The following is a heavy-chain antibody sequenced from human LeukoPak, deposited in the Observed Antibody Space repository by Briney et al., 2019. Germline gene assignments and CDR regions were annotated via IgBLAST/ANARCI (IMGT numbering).Heavy chain of an antibody. D-gene: IGHD4/OR15-4a*01. V-gene: IGHV1-69*04. J-gene: IGHJ6*02. CDR2: IIPVLNIT. Sequence: GGSLRLSCVASGFTFSDSAIHWVRQSCGKGLEWMGRIIPVLNITSYAQKFEGRVTITADTSTSTVYMELSSLRSEETAVYYCARDQGLTAPPPYGLDVWGQGTTVIVSS. CDR1: GFTFSDSA. CDR3: ARDQGLTAPPPYGLDV.